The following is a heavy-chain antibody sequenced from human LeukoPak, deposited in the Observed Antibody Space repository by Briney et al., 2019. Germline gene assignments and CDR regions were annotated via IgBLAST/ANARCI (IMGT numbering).Heavy chain of an antibody. V-gene: IGHV3-15*01. CDR2: IKSKTDGETT. J-gene: IGHJ4*02. CDR3: TADLPPPRGYDYPFDY. D-gene: IGHD5-12*01. Sequence: PGGSLRLSCAASGFTFANAWMSWVRQAPGKGLECVGRIKSKTDGETTDYAAPVKGRFTISRDDSKNMLYLQMNSLKSEDTAVYYCTADLPPPRGYDYPFDYWGQESLVTVSS. CDR1: GFTFANAW.